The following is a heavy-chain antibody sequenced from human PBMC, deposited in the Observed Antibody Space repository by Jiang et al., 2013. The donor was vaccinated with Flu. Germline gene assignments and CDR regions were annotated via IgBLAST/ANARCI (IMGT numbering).Heavy chain of an antibody. Sequence: PTQTLTLTCTFSGFSLATHGVGVGWIRQPPGKALEWLALLYGDDDKRYNSFFNNRLTITRDTSKNQVVLTMTTVDPVDTATYYCAHRGGERAWFDPWGQGALVTVSS. J-gene: IGHJ5*02. CDR1: GFSLATHGVG. CDR3: AHRGGERAWFDP. D-gene: IGHD1-1*01. V-gene: IGHV2-5*02. CDR2: LYGDDDK.